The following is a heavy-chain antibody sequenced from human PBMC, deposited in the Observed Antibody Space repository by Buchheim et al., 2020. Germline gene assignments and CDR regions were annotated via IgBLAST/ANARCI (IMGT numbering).Heavy chain of an antibody. D-gene: IGHD6-19*01. J-gene: IGHJ4*02. Sequence: QVQLVESGGGAVQPGRSLRLSCAASGFTFSTHAMHWVRQAPGKGLEWVTMIWHDGSNTHYAESVRGRFTISRDNSRDTVYLKMNSLRVEDTAVYYCTRDPPYSGWSFDYWGQGTL. CDR1: GFTFSTHA. CDR2: IWHDGSNT. V-gene: IGHV3-33*01. CDR3: TRDPPYSGWSFDY.